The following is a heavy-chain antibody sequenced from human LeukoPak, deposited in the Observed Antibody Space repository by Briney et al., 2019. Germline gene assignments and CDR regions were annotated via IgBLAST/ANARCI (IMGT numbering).Heavy chain of an antibody. CDR2: INPNSGGT. Sequence: ASVKVSCKASGYSFTCYYMHWVRQAPGQGLEWMGWINPNSGGTNYAQKFQGRVTMTRDTSISTVYMELSSLRSDDAAVYFCATEGGPGLDFWGQGTLVTVSS. CDR1: GYSFTCYY. CDR3: ATEGGPGLDF. J-gene: IGHJ4*02. V-gene: IGHV1-2*02. D-gene: IGHD1-14*01.